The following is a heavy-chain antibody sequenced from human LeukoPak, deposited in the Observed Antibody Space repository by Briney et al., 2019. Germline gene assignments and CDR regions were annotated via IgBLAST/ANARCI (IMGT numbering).Heavy chain of an antibody. J-gene: IGHJ4*02. V-gene: IGHV3-30*18. CDR2: ISYDGGKK. CDR3: AKGQRWLQLVDY. D-gene: IGHD5-24*01. Sequence: GGSLRLSCAASGFTFSSHDMHWVRQAPGKGLEWVAIISYDGGKKDYADSVKGRFTISRDNSKNTLYLQMNSLRAEDTAVYYCAKGQRWLQLVDYWGQGTLVTVSS. CDR1: GFTFSSHD.